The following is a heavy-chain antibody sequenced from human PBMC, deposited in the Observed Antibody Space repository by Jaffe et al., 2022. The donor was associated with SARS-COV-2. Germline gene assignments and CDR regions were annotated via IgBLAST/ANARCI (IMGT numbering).Heavy chain of an antibody. D-gene: IGHD6-13*01. CDR1: GFTFSSYA. CDR3: ARDWESSSWYGDY. J-gene: IGHJ4*02. CDR2: ISYDGSNK. V-gene: IGHV3-30-3*01. Sequence: QVQLVESGGGVVQPGRSLRLSCAASGFTFSSYAMHWVRQAPGKGLEWVAVISYDGSNKYYADSVKGRFTISRDNSKNTLYLQMNSLRAEDTAVYYCARDWESSSWYGDYWGQGTLVTVSS.